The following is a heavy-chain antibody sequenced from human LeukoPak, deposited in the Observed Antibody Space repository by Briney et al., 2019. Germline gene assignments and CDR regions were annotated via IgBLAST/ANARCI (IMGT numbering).Heavy chain of an antibody. CDR2: INAGNGNT. V-gene: IGHV1-3*01. J-gene: IGHJ4*02. CDR1: GYTFTSYA. CDR3: AREGIAVAGFDY. Sequence: ASVRVSCKASGYTFTSYAMHWVRQAPGQRLEWMGWINAGNGNTKYSQKFQGRATITRDTSASTAYMELSSLRSEDTAVYYCAREGIAVAGFDYWGQGTLVTVSS. D-gene: IGHD6-19*01.